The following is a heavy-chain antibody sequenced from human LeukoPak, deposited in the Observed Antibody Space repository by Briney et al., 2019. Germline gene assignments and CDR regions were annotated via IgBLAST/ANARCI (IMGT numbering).Heavy chain of an antibody. D-gene: IGHD5-24*01. CDR3: ANGDGFDY. CDR2: IKQDGSET. V-gene: IGHV3-7*01. CDR1: GFTFSTYW. J-gene: IGHJ4*02. Sequence: GGPLRLSCATSGFTFSTYWMSWVRQAPGKGLEWVANIKQDGSETYYADSVKGRFTIFRDNAKNSLYLQMDSLRVEDTAVYYCANGDGFDYWGQGTLVIVSS.